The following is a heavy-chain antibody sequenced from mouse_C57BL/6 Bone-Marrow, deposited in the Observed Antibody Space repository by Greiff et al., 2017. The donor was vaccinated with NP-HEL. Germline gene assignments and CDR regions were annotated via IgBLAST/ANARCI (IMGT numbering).Heavy chain of an antibody. CDR1: GYTFTSYW. CDR3: AMITTVVEAY. CDR2: IHPNSGST. J-gene: IGHJ3*01. V-gene: IGHV1-64*01. Sequence: VQLKEPGAELVKPGASVKLSCKASGYTFTSYWMHWVKQRPGQGLEWIGMIHPNSGSTNYNEKFKSKATLTVDKSSSTAYMQLSSLTSEDSAVYYCAMITTVVEAYWGQGTLVTVSA. D-gene: IGHD1-1*01.